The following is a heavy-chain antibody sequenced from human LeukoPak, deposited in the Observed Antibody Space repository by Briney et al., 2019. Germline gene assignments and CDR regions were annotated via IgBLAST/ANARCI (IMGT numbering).Heavy chain of an antibody. D-gene: IGHD3-10*01. Sequence: GASVKVSCKASGYTFTSYDINWVRQATGQGLEWMGWMNPNSGNTGYAQKFQGRVTMTRNTSISTAYMELSSLRSEDTAVYYCARGPGIYYGSGSYLSFWFDPWGQGTLVTVSS. J-gene: IGHJ5*02. CDR3: ARGPGIYYGSGSYLSFWFDP. CDR2: MNPNSGNT. CDR1: GYTFTSYD. V-gene: IGHV1-8*01.